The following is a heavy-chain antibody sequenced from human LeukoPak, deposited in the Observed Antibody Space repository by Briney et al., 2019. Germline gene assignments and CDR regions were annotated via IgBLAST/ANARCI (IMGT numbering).Heavy chain of an antibody. CDR2: IYHSGST. D-gene: IGHD3-10*01. J-gene: IGHJ3*02. CDR3: ARGLYMDRGWDGLDAFDI. CDR1: GGSISSSNW. Sequence: SGTLSLTCAVSGGSISSSNWWSWIRQPPGKGLEWIGEIYHSGSTNYNPSLKSRVTISVDKSKTQFSLKLSSVTAADTAVYYCARGLYMDRGWDGLDAFDIWGQGTMVTVSS. V-gene: IGHV4-4*02.